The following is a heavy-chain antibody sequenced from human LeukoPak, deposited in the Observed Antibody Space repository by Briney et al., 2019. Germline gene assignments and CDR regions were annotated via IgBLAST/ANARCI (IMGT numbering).Heavy chain of an antibody. Sequence: AGGSLRLSCAASGFTFSSYGMSWVRQAPGEGLEWVSAIGGRDGSTYYADSVKGRFTISRDNSKNTLYVQMNSLRAEDTAVYYCAKGRYYGSGSLDYWGQGTLVTVSS. CDR2: IGGRDGST. CDR3: AKGRYYGSGSLDY. D-gene: IGHD3-10*01. CDR1: GFTFSSYG. J-gene: IGHJ4*02. V-gene: IGHV3-23*01.